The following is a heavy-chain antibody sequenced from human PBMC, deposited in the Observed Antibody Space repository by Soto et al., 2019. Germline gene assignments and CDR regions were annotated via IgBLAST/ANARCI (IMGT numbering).Heavy chain of an antibody. D-gene: IGHD4-17*01. CDR2: IYYSGST. J-gene: IGHJ4*02. CDR1: GGSISSSSYY. Sequence: QLQLRESGPGLVKPSETLSLTCTVSGGSISSSSYYWGWIRQPPGKGLEWIGSIYYSGSTYYNPSLKSRAXLXVXXSKNQCALKLSSVTAADTAVYYCARNALRKHYFDYWGQGTLVTVSS. CDR3: ARNALRKHYFDY. V-gene: IGHV4-39*01.